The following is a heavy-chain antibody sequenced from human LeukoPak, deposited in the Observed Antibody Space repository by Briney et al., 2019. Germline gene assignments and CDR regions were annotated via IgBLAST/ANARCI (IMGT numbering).Heavy chain of an antibody. CDR3: ARALLGGYSYDY. D-gene: IGHD5-18*01. V-gene: IGHV3-64*01. J-gene: IGHJ4*02. CDR1: GFTFSSYA. CDR2: ISSNGGST. Sequence: GGSLRLSCAASGFTFSSYAMHWVRQAPGKGLEYVSAISSNGGSTYYANSVKGRFTISRDNSKNTLYLQMGSLRAEDMAVYYCARALLGGYSYDYWGREPWSPSPQ.